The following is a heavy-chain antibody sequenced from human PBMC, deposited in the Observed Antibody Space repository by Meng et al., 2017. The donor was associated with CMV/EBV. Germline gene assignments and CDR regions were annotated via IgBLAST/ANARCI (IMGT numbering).Heavy chain of an antibody. CDR1: GFSLSTSGVG. Sequence: QITLKESGPTLXXXXXTXTLTFTFSGFSLSTSGVGVGWIRQPPGKALEWLALIYWDDDKRYSPSLKSRLTITKDTSKNQVVLTMTNMDPVDTATYYCGGGYSYGFSYWGQGTLVTVS. D-gene: IGHD5-18*01. V-gene: IGHV2-5*02. J-gene: IGHJ4*02. CDR3: GGGYSYGFSY. CDR2: IYWDDDK.